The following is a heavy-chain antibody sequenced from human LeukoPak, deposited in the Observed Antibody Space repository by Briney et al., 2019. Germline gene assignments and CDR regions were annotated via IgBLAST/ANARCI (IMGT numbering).Heavy chain of an antibody. Sequence: SETLSLTCSVSGGSSSSSSYYWGWIRQPPGKGLEWIGGIYYGGCTYYTPSLKSRLTISVDTSKNHFSLRLSSVTAADTAVYYCASGGGYCSGGSCYSGNWFDPWGQGTLVTVSA. J-gene: IGHJ5*02. D-gene: IGHD2-15*01. V-gene: IGHV4-39*02. CDR1: GGSSSSSSYY. CDR2: IYYGGCT. CDR3: ASGGGYCSGGSCYSGNWFDP.